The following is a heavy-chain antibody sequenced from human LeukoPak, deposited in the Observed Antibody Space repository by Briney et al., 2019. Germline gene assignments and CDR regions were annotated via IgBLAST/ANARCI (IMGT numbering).Heavy chain of an antibody. CDR2: INPNSGGT. CDR3: AAGVPAAMLGAFDI. V-gene: IGHV1-2*02. J-gene: IGHJ3*02. Sequence: ASVKVSCKASGYTFTGYYMHWVRQAPGQGLEWMGWINPNSGGTNYAQKFQGRVTMTRDASISTAYMELSRLRSDDTAVYYCAAGVPAAMLGAFDIWGQGTMVTVSS. D-gene: IGHD2-2*01. CDR1: GYTFTGYY.